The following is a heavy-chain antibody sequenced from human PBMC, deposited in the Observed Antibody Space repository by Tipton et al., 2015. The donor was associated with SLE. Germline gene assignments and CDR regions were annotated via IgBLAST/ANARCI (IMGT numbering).Heavy chain of an antibody. Sequence: SLRLSCAASGITFSDAWMSWMRQAPGKGLEWVSVTYSGGPTYYADSVKGRFTISRDNSKNTVYLQLSSLRAGDTATYYCVKDGPRYWNYDYYFDLWGRGTLVTVSS. CDR3: VKDGPRYWNYDYYFDL. V-gene: IGHV3-53*01. CDR1: GITFSDAW. D-gene: IGHD1-7*01. CDR2: TYSGGPT. J-gene: IGHJ2*01.